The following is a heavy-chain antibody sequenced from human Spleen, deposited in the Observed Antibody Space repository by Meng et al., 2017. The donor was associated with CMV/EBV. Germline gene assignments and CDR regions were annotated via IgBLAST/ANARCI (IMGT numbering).Heavy chain of an antibody. D-gene: IGHD6-19*01. J-gene: IGHJ4*02. CDR2: IYYSGST. CDR3: ARGYSSGDGFWDY. Sequence: VPLQQWGACLLKPSETLSLTCAVYGGSFSGYYWSWIRQPPGKGLEWIGSIYYSGSTYYNPSLKSRVTISVDTSKNQFSLKLSSVTAADTAVYYCARGYSSGDGFWDYWGQGTLVTVSS. CDR1: GGSFSGYY. V-gene: IGHV4-34*01.